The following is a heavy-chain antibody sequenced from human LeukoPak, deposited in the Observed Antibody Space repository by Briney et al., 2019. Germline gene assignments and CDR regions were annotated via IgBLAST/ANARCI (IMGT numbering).Heavy chain of an antibody. V-gene: IGHV1-2*02. Sequence: ASVKVSCKASGYTFTGYYMHWVRQAPGQGLEWMGWINPNSGGTNYAQKFQGRVTMTRDTSISTAYMELSRLRFDDTAVYYCARDVEMATIYAFDIWGQGTMVTVSS. CDR2: INPNSGGT. J-gene: IGHJ3*02. CDR1: GYTFTGYY. D-gene: IGHD5-24*01. CDR3: ARDVEMATIYAFDI.